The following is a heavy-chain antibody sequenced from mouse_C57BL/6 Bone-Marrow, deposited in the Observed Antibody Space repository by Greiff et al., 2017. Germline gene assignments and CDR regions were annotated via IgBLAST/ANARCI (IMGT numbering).Heavy chain of an antibody. Sequence: EVKVVESGGDLVKPGGSLKLSCAASGFTFSSYGMSWVRQTPDKRLEWVATISSGGSYTYYPDSVKGRFTISRDNAKNTLYLQMSSLKSEDTAMYYCARQGTGGFAYWGQGTLVTVSA. J-gene: IGHJ3*01. CDR3: ARQGTGGFAY. D-gene: IGHD3-3*01. CDR1: GFTFSSYG. V-gene: IGHV5-6*01. CDR2: ISSGGSYT.